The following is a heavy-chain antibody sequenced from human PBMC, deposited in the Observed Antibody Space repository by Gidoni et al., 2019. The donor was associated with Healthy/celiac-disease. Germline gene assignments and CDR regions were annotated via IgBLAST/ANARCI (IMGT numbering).Heavy chain of an antibody. CDR3: ATGGTNFDL. V-gene: IGHV3-23*01. CDR1: GFTFSSYA. D-gene: IGHD4-17*01. J-gene: IGHJ2*01. CDR2: ISGSGGST. Sequence: EVQLLESGGGLVQPGGSLRLSCAASGFTFSSYAMCWVRQAPGKGLEWVSDISGSGGSTYYADSVKGRFTISRDNSKSTLYLQMNSLRAEDTAVYYCATGGTNFDLWGRGTLVTVSS.